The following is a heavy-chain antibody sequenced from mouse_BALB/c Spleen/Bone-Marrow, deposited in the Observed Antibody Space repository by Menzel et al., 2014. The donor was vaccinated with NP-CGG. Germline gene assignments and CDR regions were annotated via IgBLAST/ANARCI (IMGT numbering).Heavy chain of an antibody. CDR1: GFNIKDSY. Sequence: EVQLQQSGAELVKPGASVMLSCTASGFNIKDSYMHWVKQRPEQGLEWIGRIDPANGNTKYDPKFQGKATITADTSSNTAYLQLGGLTAEYTAVYYCASYCYGSNHFAYWGQGTLVTVSS. V-gene: IGHV14-3*02. D-gene: IGHD1-1*01. CDR3: ASYCYGSNHFAY. CDR2: IDPANGNT. J-gene: IGHJ3*01.